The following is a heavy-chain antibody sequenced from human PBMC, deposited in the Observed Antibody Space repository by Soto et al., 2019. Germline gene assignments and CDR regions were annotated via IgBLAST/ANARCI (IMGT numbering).Heavy chain of an antibody. V-gene: IGHV4-59*12. CDR2: IYYSGTT. J-gene: IGHJ5*02. CDR1: GGSISSYY. Sequence: SETLSLTCTVSGGSISSYYWSWIRQPPGKGLEWIGYIYYSGTTYYNPSLKSRVTMSVDTSKTQFSLKLTSVTAVDTAVYYCARAKAPLYSSSWYWFDPWGQGTLGTVSS. CDR3: ARAKAPLYSSSWYWFDP. D-gene: IGHD6-13*01.